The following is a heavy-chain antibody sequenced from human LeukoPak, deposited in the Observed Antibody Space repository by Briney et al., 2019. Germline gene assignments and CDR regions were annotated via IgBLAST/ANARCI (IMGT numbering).Heavy chain of an antibody. V-gene: IGHV1-69*04. CDR2: IIPILGIA. D-gene: IGHD6-19*01. CDR3: AREQWLITRNMDV. J-gene: IGHJ6*02. CDR1: GGTFSSYA. Sequence: SVKVSCKASGGTFSSYAISWVRQAPGQGLEWMGRIIPILGIANYAQKFQGRVTITADKSTSTAYMELSSLRSEDAAVYYCAREQWLITRNMDVWGQGTTVTVSS.